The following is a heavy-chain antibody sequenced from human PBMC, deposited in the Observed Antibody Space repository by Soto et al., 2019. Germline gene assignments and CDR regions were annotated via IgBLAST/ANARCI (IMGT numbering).Heavy chain of an antibody. J-gene: IGHJ4*02. CDR1: GGTFSSYA. CDR3: ASHYDSSGYYYRGLDY. CDR2: IIPIFGTA. V-gene: IGHV1-69*12. Sequence: QVQLVQSGAEVKKPGSSVKVSCKASGGTFSSYAISWVRQAPGQGLEWMGGIIPIFGTADYAQKFQGRATITADESTRTAYMELSSLRSEDTAVYYCASHYDSSGYYYRGLDYWGQGTLVTVSS. D-gene: IGHD3-22*01.